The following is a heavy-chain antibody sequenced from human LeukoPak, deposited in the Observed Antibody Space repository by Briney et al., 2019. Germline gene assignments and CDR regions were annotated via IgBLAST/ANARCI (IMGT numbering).Heavy chain of an antibody. V-gene: IGHV4-39*02. Sequence: SETLSVTSTGSGGSISSRPYCWGWIRQPPGKGLERLGSFYYSGSTYYKPSLKSRVTISVDTSKNQISLKLSSVTAADTAVYYCARESISAAGPQGAYYYYMDVWGKGTTVTISS. CDR3: ARESISAAGPQGAYYYYMDV. J-gene: IGHJ6*03. CDR1: GGSISSRPYC. D-gene: IGHD6-13*01. CDR2: FYYSGST.